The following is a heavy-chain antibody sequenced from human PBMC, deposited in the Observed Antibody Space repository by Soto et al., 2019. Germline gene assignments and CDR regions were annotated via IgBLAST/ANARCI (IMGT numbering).Heavy chain of an antibody. J-gene: IGHJ3*02. D-gene: IGHD3-10*01. CDR2: IYYSGST. Sequence: SDTLSLTCTVSGGSISSGGYYWSWIRQHPGKGLEWIGYIYYSGSTYYNPSLKSRVTISVDTSKNQFSLKLSSVTAADTAVYYCARDQGGRYGSGSYYGIMGSDAFDIWGQGTMVTVSS. V-gene: IGHV4-31*03. CDR3: ARDQGGRYGSGSYYGIMGSDAFDI. CDR1: GGSISSGGYY.